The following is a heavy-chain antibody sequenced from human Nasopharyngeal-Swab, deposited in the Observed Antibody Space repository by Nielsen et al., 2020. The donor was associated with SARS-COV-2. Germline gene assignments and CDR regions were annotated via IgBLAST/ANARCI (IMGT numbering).Heavy chain of an antibody. D-gene: IGHD2-21*02. V-gene: IGHV3-15*01. J-gene: IGHJ6*02. CDR2: IKSKTDGGTT. Sequence: VRQAPGRGLEWGGRIKSKTDGGTTDYAAPVKGRFTISRDDSKNTLYLQMNSLKTEDTAVYYCTTDLAYCGGDCYSPYYYGMDVWGQGTTVTVSS. CDR3: TTDLAYCGGDCYSPYYYGMDV.